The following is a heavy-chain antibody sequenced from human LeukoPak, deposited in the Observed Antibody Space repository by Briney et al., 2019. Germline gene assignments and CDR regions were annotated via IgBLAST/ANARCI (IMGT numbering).Heavy chain of an antibody. CDR2: FDPEDGET. CDR1: GYTLTELS. D-gene: IGHD3-22*01. CDR3: ARDGYYYDSSGYYYANWFDP. Sequence: GASVKVSCKVSGYTLTELSMHWVRQAPGKGLEWMGGFDPEDGETIYAQKFQGRVTMTEDTSTDTAYMELSSPRSEDTAVYYCARDGYYYDSSGYYYANWFDPWGQGTLVTVSS. J-gene: IGHJ5*02. V-gene: IGHV1-24*01.